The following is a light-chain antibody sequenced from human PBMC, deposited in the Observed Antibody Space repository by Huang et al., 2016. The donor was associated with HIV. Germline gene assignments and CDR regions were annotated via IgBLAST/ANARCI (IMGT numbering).Light chain of an antibody. V-gene: IGKV3-11*01. J-gene: IGKJ1*01. CDR1: QSVRNY. CDR2: DAS. Sequence: IVLTQSPATLSLSPGERATLSCRATQSVRNYLAWYQQKPGQAPRLLIDDASNRATGIPAGFSGSGYGTDFTLTISSLEPEDFAVYYCQQRTDWPTFGRGTKVEIK. CDR3: QQRTDWPT.